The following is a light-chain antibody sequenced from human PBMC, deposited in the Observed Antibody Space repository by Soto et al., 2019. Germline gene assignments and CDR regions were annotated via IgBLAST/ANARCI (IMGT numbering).Light chain of an antibody. J-gene: IGLJ3*02. V-gene: IGLV2-11*01. CDR1: SSDVGAYNY. CDR2: AVN. Sequence: QSVLTQPRSVSGSPGQSVTISCIGTSSDVGAYNYVSWYQQIPGKVPKLILYAVNKRPSGVPDRFSGAKSGNTASLTISGLQADDEADYSCFSYAGGSRVFGGGTKLTVL. CDR3: FSYAGGSRV.